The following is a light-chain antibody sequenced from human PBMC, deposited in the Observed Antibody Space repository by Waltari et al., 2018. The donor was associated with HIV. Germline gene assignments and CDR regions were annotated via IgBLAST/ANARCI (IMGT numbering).Light chain of an antibody. V-gene: IGLV1-47*01. CDR2: RNN. Sequence: HSVLTQAPSASGPPGHRVTSTYSGRSPTIGHNHVSWYQQFPGTAPKLLIYRNNRRPSGVPDRFSGSKSGTSASLVISGLRSEDEADYYCAAWDDSLSGVFGGGTKVTVL. CDR3: AAWDDSLSGV. CDR1: SPTIGHNH. J-gene: IGLJ2*01.